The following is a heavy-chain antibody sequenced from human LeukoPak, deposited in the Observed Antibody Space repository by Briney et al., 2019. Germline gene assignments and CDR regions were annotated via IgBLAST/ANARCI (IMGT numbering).Heavy chain of an antibody. Sequence: GGSLRLSCAASGFTVSNTYMSWGRHAPGKGREWCSAIYSEGGTYNLDSVRGCFTISRDSSNNALYLQMNSLRADDTAVYYCARLHRRQFTSFDYWGQGTLITVS. CDR1: GFTVSNTY. CDR3: ARLHRRQFTSFDY. J-gene: IGHJ4*02. D-gene: IGHD4-11*01. CDR2: IYSEGGT. V-gene: IGHV3-53*01.